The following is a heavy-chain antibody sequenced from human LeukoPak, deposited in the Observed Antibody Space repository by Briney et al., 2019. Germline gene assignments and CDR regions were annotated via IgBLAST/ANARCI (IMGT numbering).Heavy chain of an antibody. CDR2: IWYDGSNK. CDR1: AFTFSSYG. V-gene: IGHV3-33*01. J-gene: IGHJ6*02. D-gene: IGHD3-10*01. Sequence: GGSLRLSCAASAFTFSSYGMHWVRQAPGKGLEWVAVIWYDGSNKYYADSVKGRFTISRDNSKNTLYLQMNSLRAEDTAVYYCARDKGTMARGVMPYYYYGMDVWGQGTTVTVSS. CDR3: ARDKGTMARGVMPYYYYGMDV.